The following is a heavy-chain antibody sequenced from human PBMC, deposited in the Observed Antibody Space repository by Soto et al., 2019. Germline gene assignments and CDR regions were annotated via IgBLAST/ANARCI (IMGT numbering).Heavy chain of an antibody. D-gene: IGHD6-6*01. J-gene: IGHJ4*02. CDR2: ISYDGSNK. CDR1: GFTFSSYG. Sequence: QVQLVESGGGVVQPGRSLRLSCAASGFTFSSYGMHWVRQAPGKGLEWVAVISYDGSNKYYADSVKGRFTISRDNSKNTLYLQMNSLRAEDTAVYYCAKDKIYSSSSYFDYWGQGTLVTVSS. CDR3: AKDKIYSSSSYFDY. V-gene: IGHV3-30*18.